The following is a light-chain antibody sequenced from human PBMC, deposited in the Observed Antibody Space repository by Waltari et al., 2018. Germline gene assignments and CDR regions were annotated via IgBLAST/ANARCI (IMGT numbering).Light chain of an antibody. J-gene: IGLJ3*02. V-gene: IGLV2-14*01. Sequence: WYQPHPGKAPKCLIYVVSRGPPGVPNLFSGSMSGTTASLTISGLQADDEADYHCNSYTRSSSWVFGGGTKLTVL. CDR2: VVS. CDR3: NSYTRSSSWV.